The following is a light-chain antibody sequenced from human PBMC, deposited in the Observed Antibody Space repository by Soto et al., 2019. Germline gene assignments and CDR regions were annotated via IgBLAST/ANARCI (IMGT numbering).Light chain of an antibody. Sequence: QSVLTQPPSASGTPGRRVTISCSGSSSNIGGNPVNWYQKLPGTAPKLLIYNNNQRPSGVPDRFSGSKSGTSASLAISGLQSEDEADYDCAACHDSLNGAGFGGGTKVTVL. J-gene: IGLJ3*02. V-gene: IGLV1-44*01. CDR2: NNN. CDR1: SSNIGGNP. CDR3: AACHDSLNGAG.